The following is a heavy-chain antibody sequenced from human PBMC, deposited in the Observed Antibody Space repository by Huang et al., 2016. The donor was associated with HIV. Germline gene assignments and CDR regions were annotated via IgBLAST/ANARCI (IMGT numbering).Heavy chain of an antibody. CDR2: ISGSGGST. CDR3: AKNTGVTASLMVDY. D-gene: IGHD2-21*02. Sequence: EVQLLESGGGLVQPGGSLRLSYAASGFTFSSYAMSWVRQAPGKGLYWVSAISGSGGSTYYADSVKGRFTISRDNSKNTLYLQMNSLRAEDTAVYYCAKNTGVTASLMVDYWGQGTLVTVSS. CDR1: GFTFSSYA. V-gene: IGHV3-23*01. J-gene: IGHJ4*02.